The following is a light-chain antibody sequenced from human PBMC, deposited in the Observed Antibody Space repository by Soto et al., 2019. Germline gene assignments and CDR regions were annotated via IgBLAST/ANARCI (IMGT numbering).Light chain of an antibody. CDR2: AVN. V-gene: IGLV2-14*01. CDR3: SSYTSSSTWV. CDR1: SSDVGGYKY. Sequence: ALTQPASVSGSPGQSITISCTGTSSDVGGYKYVSWYQHHPGQAPKLMIHAVNSRPSGVSTRFSGSKSGNTASLTISGLQPEDEADYYCSSYTSSSTWVFGGGTKVTVL. J-gene: IGLJ3*02.